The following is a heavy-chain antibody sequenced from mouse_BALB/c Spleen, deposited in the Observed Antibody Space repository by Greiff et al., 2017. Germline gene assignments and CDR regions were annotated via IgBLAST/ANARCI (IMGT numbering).Heavy chain of an antibody. CDR1: GFTFSSYY. J-gene: IGHJ4*01. V-gene: IGHV5-6-2*01. CDR3: ARHWDDGYYGYAMDY. CDR2: INSNGGST. D-gene: IGHD2-3*01. Sequence: DVKLVESGGGLVKLGGSLKLSCAASGFTFSSYYMSWVRQTPEKRLELVAAINSNGGSTYYPDTVKGRFTISRDNAKNTLYLQMSSLKSEDTALYYCARHWDDGYYGYAMDYWGQGTSVTVSS.